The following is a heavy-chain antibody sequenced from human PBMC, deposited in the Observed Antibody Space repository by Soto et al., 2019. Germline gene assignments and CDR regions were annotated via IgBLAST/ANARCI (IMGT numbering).Heavy chain of an antibody. CDR1: GGSVSSGSYY. V-gene: IGHV4-61*01. Sequence: QVQLQESGPGLVKPSETLSLTCTVSGGSVSSGSYYCSWIRQPPGKGLEWMGYIYYSGSTNYNPSLRSRVTISVDTSKNQFSLQLSSVTAADAAVYYCARYSWNYGGCFDYWGQGTLVTVSS. CDR3: ARYSWNYGGCFDY. J-gene: IGHJ4*02. CDR2: IYYSGST. D-gene: IGHD1-7*01.